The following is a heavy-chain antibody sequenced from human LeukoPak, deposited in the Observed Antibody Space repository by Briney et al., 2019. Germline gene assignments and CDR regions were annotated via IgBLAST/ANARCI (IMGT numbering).Heavy chain of an antibody. J-gene: IGHJ3*02. V-gene: IGHV3-30*02. Sequence: GGSLRLSCVASGFTVRSSGMDWVRQAPGKGLEWVTFLQANGDEYYADSVKGRFTISRDNSQNTLFLQMNSLRAEDTALYYCAKEYYYDSSGYYTGVYAFDIWGQGTMVTVSS. CDR3: AKEYYYDSSGYYTGVYAFDI. CDR1: GFTVRSSG. CDR2: LQANGDE. D-gene: IGHD3-22*01.